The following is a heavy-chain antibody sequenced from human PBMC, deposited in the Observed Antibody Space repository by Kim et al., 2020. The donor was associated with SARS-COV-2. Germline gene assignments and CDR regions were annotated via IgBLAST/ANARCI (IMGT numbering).Heavy chain of an antibody. J-gene: IGHJ5*02. D-gene: IGHD3-10*01. V-gene: IGHV1-3*01. CDR1: GYTFTSYA. CDR2: INAGNGNT. Sequence: ASVKVSCKASGYTFTSYAMHWVRQAPGQRLEWMGWINAGNGNTKYSQKFQGRVTITRDTSASTAYMELSSLRSEDTAVYYCARGPLSGSYLGLYNWFDPWGQGTLVTVSS. CDR3: ARGPLSGSYLGLYNWFDP.